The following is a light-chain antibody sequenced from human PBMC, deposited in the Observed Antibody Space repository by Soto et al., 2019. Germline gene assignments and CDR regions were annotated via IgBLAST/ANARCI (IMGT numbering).Light chain of an antibody. Sequence: IQMTQSPSSLSASVGDRVTITCRASQDIGSDLGWYQQKPGKAPKLLIYAASSLQSGVPSRFSGSGSGTDFTLTISSLQPEDFATYYCQQSYSTLITFGQGTRLEIK. CDR1: QDIGSD. V-gene: IGKV1-39*01. CDR2: AAS. J-gene: IGKJ5*01. CDR3: QQSYSTLIT.